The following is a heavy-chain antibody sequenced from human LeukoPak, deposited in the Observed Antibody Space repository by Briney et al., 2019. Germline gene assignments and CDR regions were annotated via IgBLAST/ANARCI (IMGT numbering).Heavy chain of an antibody. CDR1: GFTFSSYA. Sequence: GGSLRLSCAASGFTFSSYAMHWVRQAPGKGLEWVAVISYDGSNKYYADSVKGRFTISRDNSKNTLYLQMNSLRAEDTAVYYCARAFGDPWDYYYGMDVWGQGTTVTVSS. D-gene: IGHD3-10*01. J-gene: IGHJ6*02. V-gene: IGHV3-30-3*01. CDR3: ARAFGDPWDYYYGMDV. CDR2: ISYDGSNK.